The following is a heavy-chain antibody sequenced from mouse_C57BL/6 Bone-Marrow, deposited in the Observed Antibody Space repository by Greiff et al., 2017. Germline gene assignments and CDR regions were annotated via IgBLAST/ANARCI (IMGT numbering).Heavy chain of an antibody. D-gene: IGHD1-1*01. CDR2: IDPETGGT. CDR3: TRSYYGSSPDY. CDR1: GYTFTDYE. V-gene: IGHV1-15*01. J-gene: IGHJ2*01. Sequence: QVQLQQSGAELVRPGASVTLSCKASGYTFTDYEMHWVKQTPVHGLEWIGAIDPETGGTAYNQKFKGKAILTADKSSSPAYMELRSLTSEDSAVYYCTRSYYGSSPDYWGQGTTLTVSS.